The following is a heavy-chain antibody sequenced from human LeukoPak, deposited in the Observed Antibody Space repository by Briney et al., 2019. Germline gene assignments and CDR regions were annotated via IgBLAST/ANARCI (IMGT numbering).Heavy chain of an antibody. CDR1: GGSVSSGSYY. Sequence: SATLSLTCTVSGGSVSSGSYYWSWIRQPPGKGLEWIGYIYYCGSTNYNPSLKSRVTISVDTSKNQFSLKLSSVTAADTAVYYCARRTYSSGWSNFDYWGQGTLVTVSS. V-gene: IGHV4-61*01. CDR3: ARRTYSSGWSNFDY. J-gene: IGHJ4*02. CDR2: IYYCGST. D-gene: IGHD6-19*01.